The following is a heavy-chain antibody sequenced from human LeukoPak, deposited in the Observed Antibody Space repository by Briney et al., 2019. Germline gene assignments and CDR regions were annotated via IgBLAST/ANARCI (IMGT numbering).Heavy chain of an antibody. J-gene: IGHJ3*02. CDR2: IYYSGST. Sequence: SETLSLTCTVSGGSISSYYWSWIRQPPGKGLEWIGYIYYSGSTNYNPSLKSRVTISVDTSKNQFSLKLSSVTAADTAVYYCARDLPVDSPLVLSWYAFDIWGQGTMVTVSS. D-gene: IGHD3-22*01. CDR1: GGSISSYY. V-gene: IGHV4-59*01. CDR3: ARDLPVDSPLVLSWYAFDI.